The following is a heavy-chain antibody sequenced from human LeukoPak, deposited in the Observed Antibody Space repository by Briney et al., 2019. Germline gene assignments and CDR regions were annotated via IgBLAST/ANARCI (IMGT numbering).Heavy chain of an antibody. CDR2: IYYSGST. Sequence: SETLSLTCTVSGGSISSYYWSWIRQPPGKGLEWIGYIYYSGSTSYNPSLESRVTISVDTSKNQLSLKVNSVTGADTAVYYCARGFFDSRGVSNPFDIWGQGTMVTVSS. V-gene: IGHV4-59*01. J-gene: IGHJ3*02. CDR3: ARGFFDSRGVSNPFDI. D-gene: IGHD3-22*01. CDR1: GGSISSYY.